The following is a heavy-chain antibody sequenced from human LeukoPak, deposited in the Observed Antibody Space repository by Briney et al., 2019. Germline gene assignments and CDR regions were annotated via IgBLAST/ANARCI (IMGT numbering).Heavy chain of an antibody. J-gene: IGHJ6*02. V-gene: IGHV1-69*13. CDR1: GGTFSSYA. Sequence: AASVKVSCKASGGTFSSYAISWVRQAPGQGLEWMGGIIPIFGTANYAQKFQGRVTITADESTSTAYMELSSLRSEDTAVYYCARTGENPPAATLYGMDVWGQGTTVTVSS. D-gene: IGHD2-15*01. CDR3: ARTGENPPAATLYGMDV. CDR2: IIPIFGTA.